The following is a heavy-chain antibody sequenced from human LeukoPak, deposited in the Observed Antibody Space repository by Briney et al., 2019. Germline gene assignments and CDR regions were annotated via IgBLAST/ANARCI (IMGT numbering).Heavy chain of an antibody. J-gene: IGHJ4*02. CDR2: INPSSGGT. D-gene: IGHD6-13*01. Sequence: ASVKVSCKASGYSLNAYYMHWVRQAPGQGLEWMGWINPSSGGTKYAQKLQGRVTMARDTSISTTYMELSRLTSDDTAVYYCARGRNIAVGGTSLVAHWGQGTLVTVSS. CDR1: GYSLNAYY. CDR3: ARGRNIAVGGTSLVAH. V-gene: IGHV1-2*02.